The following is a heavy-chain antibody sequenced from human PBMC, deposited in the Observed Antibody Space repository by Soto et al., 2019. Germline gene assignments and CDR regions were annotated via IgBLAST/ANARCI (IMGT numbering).Heavy chain of an antibody. D-gene: IGHD2-2*01. J-gene: IGHJ5*02. CDR1: GGSISSGGYY. CDR3: ARDLVVVVPAATHHWFDP. Sequence: SETLSLTCTVSGGSISSGGYYWSWIRQHPGKGLEWIGYIYYSGSTYYNPSLKSRVTISVDTSKNQFSLKLSSVTAADTAVYYCARDLVVVVPAATHHWFDPWGQGTLVTVSP. CDR2: IYYSGST. V-gene: IGHV4-31*03.